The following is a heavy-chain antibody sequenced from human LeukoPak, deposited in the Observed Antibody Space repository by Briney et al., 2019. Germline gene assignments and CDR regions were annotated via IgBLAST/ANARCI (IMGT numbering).Heavy chain of an antibody. Sequence: ASVRLSCTASGGTFSSYAISWVRQAPGQGLEWMGGIIPIFGTANYAQKFQGRVTITADESTSTAYMELSSLRSEDTAVYYCARARGITFGGVIVNRFDYWGQGTLVTVSS. CDR1: GGTFSSYA. CDR3: ARARGITFGGVIVNRFDY. CDR2: IIPIFGTA. D-gene: IGHD3-16*02. J-gene: IGHJ4*02. V-gene: IGHV1-69*13.